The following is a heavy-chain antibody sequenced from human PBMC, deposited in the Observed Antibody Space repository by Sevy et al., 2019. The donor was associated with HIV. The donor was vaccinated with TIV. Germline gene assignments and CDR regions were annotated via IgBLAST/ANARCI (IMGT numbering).Heavy chain of an antibody. D-gene: IGHD1-1*01. CDR2: IYFTGNT. V-gene: IGHV4-59*01. Sequence: SETLSLTCSVSGGSISSYFWTWVRQSPGMGLEWIGNIYFTGNTDYSPSLKSRVTLSLDTSKSHFSLILNSVTAADTAVYYCARDSTTRPRVLDYWGQRTLVTVSS. CDR1: GGSISSYF. J-gene: IGHJ4*02. CDR3: ARDSTTRPRVLDY.